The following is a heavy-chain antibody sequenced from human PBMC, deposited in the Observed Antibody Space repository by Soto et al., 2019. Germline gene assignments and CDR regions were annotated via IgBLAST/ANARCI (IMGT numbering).Heavy chain of an antibody. Sequence: HPGGSLRLSCAASGIIFNGFGMHWVRQVPGKGLEWVSAIRGSGGSTYYADSVKGRFTISRDNSKNTLYLQMNSLRAEDTAVYYCAKEPYDFWSGYQFDYWGQGTLVTVSS. J-gene: IGHJ4*02. CDR3: AKEPYDFWSGYQFDY. D-gene: IGHD3-3*01. CDR1: GIIFNGFG. V-gene: IGHV3-23*01. CDR2: IRGSGGST.